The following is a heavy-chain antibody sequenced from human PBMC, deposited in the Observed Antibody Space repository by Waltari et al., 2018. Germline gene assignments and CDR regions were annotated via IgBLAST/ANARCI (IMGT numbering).Heavy chain of an antibody. D-gene: IGHD4-17*01. Sequence: EVQLLESGGGLVQPGGSLRLSCAASGFTFSSYAMSWVRQAPGKGVGWVSAISGSGGSTYYADSVKGRFTISRDNSKNTLYLQMNSLRAEDTAVYYCAKHDYGVQEGWFDPWGQGTLVTVSS. CDR3: AKHDYGVQEGWFDP. J-gene: IGHJ5*02. CDR1: GFTFSSYA. V-gene: IGHV3-23*01. CDR2: ISGSGGST.